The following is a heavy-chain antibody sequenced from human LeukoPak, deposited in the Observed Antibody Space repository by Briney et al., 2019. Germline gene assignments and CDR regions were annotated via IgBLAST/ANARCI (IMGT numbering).Heavy chain of an antibody. CDR1: GGSISSYY. CDR3: ARLGGPELDSVDY. D-gene: IGHD1-7*01. J-gene: IGHJ4*02. V-gene: IGHV4-59*08. Sequence: TASETLSLTCTISGGSISSYYRSWIRQPPGKGLEWIGYIYYSGSTNYNPSLKSRVTISVDTSKNQFSLKLSSVTAADTAVYYCARLGGPELDSVDYWGQGTLVTVSS. CDR2: IYYSGST.